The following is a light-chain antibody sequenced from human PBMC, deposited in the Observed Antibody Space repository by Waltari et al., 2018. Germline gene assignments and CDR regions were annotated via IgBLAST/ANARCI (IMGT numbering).Light chain of an antibody. V-gene: IGLV2-23*02. CDR2: EVT. Sequence: QSALTQPASVSGSPGQSITISCTGGSSDVGSYNLVSWYQQHPGKAPKLLIYEVTKRPSVVSNRFSGSKSGNTASLTISGLQAEDEADDYCCSYAGSSTFEVFGGGTKLTVL. CDR1: SSDVGSYNL. J-gene: IGLJ2*01. CDR3: CSYAGSSTFEV.